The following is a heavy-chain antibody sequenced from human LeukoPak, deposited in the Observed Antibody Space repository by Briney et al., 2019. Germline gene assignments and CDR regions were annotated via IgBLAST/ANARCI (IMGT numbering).Heavy chain of an antibody. J-gene: IGHJ5*02. V-gene: IGHV1-46*01. CDR1: GYTFTKYL. CDR2: INPNGDAT. CDR3: ARPLFCAFDNCGYWLDP. Sequence: ASVKVSCKTSGYTFTKYLIHWVRQAPGQGLEWVGTINPNGDATNYAPRLQGRLTLTQDTSTGTVYMELRGLTPDDTAVYYCARPLFCAFDNCGYWLDPWGPGTLVTVSS. D-gene: IGHD1-20*01.